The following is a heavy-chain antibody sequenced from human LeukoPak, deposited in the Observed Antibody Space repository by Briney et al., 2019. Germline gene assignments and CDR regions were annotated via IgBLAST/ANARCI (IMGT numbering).Heavy chain of an antibody. V-gene: IGHV4-30-2*01. Sequence: LRLSCAASGFTFSSYAMSWIRQPPGKGLEWIGYIYHSGSTYYNPSLKSRVTISVDRSKNQFSLKLSSVTAADTAVYYCARRRDGYNGAVDYWGQGTLVTVSS. J-gene: IGHJ4*02. CDR1: GFTFSSYA. D-gene: IGHD5-24*01. CDR2: IYHSGST. CDR3: ARRRDGYNGAVDY.